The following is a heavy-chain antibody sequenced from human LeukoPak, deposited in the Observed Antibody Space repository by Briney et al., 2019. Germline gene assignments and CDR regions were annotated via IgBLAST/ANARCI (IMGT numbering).Heavy chain of an antibody. CDR1: GYTFTSYG. CDR3: ARGGRWELPRPYAFDI. D-gene: IGHD1-26*01. V-gene: IGHV1-18*01. CDR2: ISAHNGHT. Sequence: ASVKVSCKASGYTFTSYGISWVRQAPGQGLEWMGWISAHNGHTNYAQKLQGRVTMTTDTSTSTAYMELRSLRSDDTAVYYCARGGRWELPRPYAFDIWGQGTMVTVSS. J-gene: IGHJ3*02.